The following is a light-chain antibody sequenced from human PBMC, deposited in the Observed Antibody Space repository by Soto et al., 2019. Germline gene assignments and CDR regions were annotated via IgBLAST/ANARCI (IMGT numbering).Light chain of an antibody. CDR3: QQYNNYGSWT. Sequence: DIQVTQSPSTLSASVGDRVTITCRASQSISGWLAWYQQKPGKAPNLLIYKASTLESGVPSRFSGSGSGTEFTLTISGLQSDDFATYYCQQYNNYGSWTFGQGTKVDIK. V-gene: IGKV1-5*03. CDR1: QSISGW. J-gene: IGKJ1*01. CDR2: KAS.